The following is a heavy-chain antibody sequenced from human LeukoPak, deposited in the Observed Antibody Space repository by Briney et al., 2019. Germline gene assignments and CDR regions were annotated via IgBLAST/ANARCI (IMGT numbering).Heavy chain of an antibody. Sequence: GGSLRLSCAASGFTFNSFAMSWVRQAPGKGLEWVSGISASGGTSYYADSVKGRFTISRDNSKNTLYLQMNSLRAEDTAVYYCARLGSDAFDIWGQGTMVTVSS. J-gene: IGHJ3*02. D-gene: IGHD2-21*01. CDR1: GFTFNSFA. CDR2: ISASGGTS. CDR3: ARLGSDAFDI. V-gene: IGHV3-23*01.